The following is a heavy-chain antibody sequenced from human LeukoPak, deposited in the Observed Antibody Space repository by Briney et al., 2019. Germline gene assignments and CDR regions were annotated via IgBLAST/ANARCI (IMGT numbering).Heavy chain of an antibody. CDR3: ARGGPPTTGGNWFDP. J-gene: IGHJ5*02. Sequence: PGTLSLTCAVSGGSISSSNWWSWVRQPPGKGLEWIGEIYHSGSTNYNPSLKSRVTISVDKSKNQFSLKLSSVTAADTAVYYCARGGPPTTGGNWFDPWGQGTLVTVSS. D-gene: IGHD1-14*01. V-gene: IGHV4-4*03. CDR1: GGSISSSNW. CDR2: IYHSGST.